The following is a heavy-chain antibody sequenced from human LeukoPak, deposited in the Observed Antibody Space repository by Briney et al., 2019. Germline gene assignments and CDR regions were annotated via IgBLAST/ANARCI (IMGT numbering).Heavy chain of an antibody. D-gene: IGHD6-13*01. J-gene: IGHJ5*02. CDR1: GFTFTSYA. Sequence: GGSLRLSCAASGFTFTSYAMSWVRQAPGKGLEWVAVVSGSGDRTYYADSVKGRFTISSDNSKNTLFLQMNSLRAEDTAVYYCAKDRSTRWYNWFDPWGQGTLVTVSS. CDR3: AKDRSTRWYNWFDP. V-gene: IGHV3-23*01. CDR2: VSGSGDRT.